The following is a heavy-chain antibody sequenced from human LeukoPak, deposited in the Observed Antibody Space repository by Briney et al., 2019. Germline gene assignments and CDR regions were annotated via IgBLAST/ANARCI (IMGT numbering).Heavy chain of an antibody. V-gene: IGHV4-34*01. CDR2: INHSGST. J-gene: IGHJ2*01. CDR1: GGSFSGYY. Sequence: SETLSLTCAVYGGSFSGYYWSWIRQPPGKGLEWIGEINHSGSTNYNPSLKSRVTISVDTSKNQFSLKLSSVTAADTAVYYCARAIVVVVAVGRSRYFDLWGRGTLVTVSS. CDR3: ARAIVVVVAVGRSRYFDL. D-gene: IGHD2-15*01.